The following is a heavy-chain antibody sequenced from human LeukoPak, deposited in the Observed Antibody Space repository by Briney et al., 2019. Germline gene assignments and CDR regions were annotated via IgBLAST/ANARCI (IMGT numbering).Heavy chain of an antibody. CDR2: ISGSGGST. Sequence: GGSLRLSCAASGFTFSSYAMGWVRQAPGKGLEWVSAISGSGGSTYYADSVKGRFTISRDNSKNTLYLQMNSLRAEDTAVYYCAKDYDILTGYDDDAFDIWGQGTMVTVSS. CDR3: AKDYDILTGYDDDAFDI. V-gene: IGHV3-23*01. CDR1: GFTFSSYA. D-gene: IGHD3-9*01. J-gene: IGHJ3*02.